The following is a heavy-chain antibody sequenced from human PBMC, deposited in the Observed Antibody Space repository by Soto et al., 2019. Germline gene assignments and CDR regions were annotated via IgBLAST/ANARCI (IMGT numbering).Heavy chain of an antibody. CDR3: AHLVPGPLSFAY. V-gene: IGHV2-5*02. D-gene: IGHD6-19*01. CDR2: IYWDNDR. J-gene: IGHJ4*02. Sequence: ITLKKSGPPLIKPTQTPALPSTFSGFSFNPRGVGVAWIRQPPGKTLEWLAVIYWDNDRRYRPSLTDRLSITKDMSTKQVVLTMTNVDPVDTGTYYCAHLVPGPLSFAYWGQGALVTVSS. CDR1: GFSFNPRGVG.